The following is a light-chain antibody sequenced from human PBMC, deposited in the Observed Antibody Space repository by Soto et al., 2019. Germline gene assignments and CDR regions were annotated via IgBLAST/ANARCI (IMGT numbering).Light chain of an antibody. J-gene: IGKJ1*01. V-gene: IGKV1-17*01. CDR2: GAS. CDR3: LQHYNYPQT. CDR1: QGIRTD. Sequence: DIQMTQSPSSLSASVGDRVTITCRASQGIRTDLVWYQQKPGKAPKRLIYGASSLQSGVPSRFNGSGSGTEFTLTVSSLQPEDFATYYCLQHYNYPQTFGPGTTVEIK.